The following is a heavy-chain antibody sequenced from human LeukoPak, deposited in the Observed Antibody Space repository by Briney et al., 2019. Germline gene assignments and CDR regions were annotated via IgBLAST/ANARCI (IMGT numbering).Heavy chain of an antibody. D-gene: IGHD3-16*01. CDR1: GFNFGSYS. J-gene: IGHJ4*02. CDR3: AKDLERWVSPFDY. CDR2: ISADSAAT. Sequence: GGSLRLSCAASGFNFGSYSMTWVRQAPGKGLEWVSVISADSAATFYADSVKGRFTISRDNSKNTLYLQMNSLRAEDTAVYYCAKDLERWVSPFDYWGQGTLVTVSS. V-gene: IGHV3-23*01.